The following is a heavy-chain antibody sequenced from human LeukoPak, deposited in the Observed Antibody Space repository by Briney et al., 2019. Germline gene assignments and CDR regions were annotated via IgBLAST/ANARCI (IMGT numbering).Heavy chain of an antibody. CDR1: GFTFSSYA. CDR2: ISGNGGRT. CDR3: AKVRDLDTVLGRFDN. Sequence: PGRSLRLSCAASGFTFSSYAMSWVRQAPGKGLEWVSVISGNGGRTYYADSVKGRFTISRDNSKNTLYLQMNSLRAEDTAVYYCAKVRDLDTVLGRFDNWGQGTLVTVSS. V-gene: IGHV3-23*01. J-gene: IGHJ5*02. D-gene: IGHD5-18*01.